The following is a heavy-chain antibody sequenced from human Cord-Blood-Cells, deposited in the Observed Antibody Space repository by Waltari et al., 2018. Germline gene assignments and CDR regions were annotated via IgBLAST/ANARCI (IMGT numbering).Heavy chain of an antibody. J-gene: IGHJ6*02. V-gene: IGHV4-34*01. Sequence: QVQLQQWGAGLLKPSETLSLTCAVYGGSFSGYYWSWIRQPPGKGLEWLGEINHSGRTNYQPSHKSRVTISVDTSKNQFSLKLSSVTAADTAVYYCASSAYSSSWYGMDVWGQGTTVTVSS. D-gene: IGHD6-13*01. CDR3: ASSAYSSSWYGMDV. CDR1: GGSFSGYY. CDR2: INHSGRT.